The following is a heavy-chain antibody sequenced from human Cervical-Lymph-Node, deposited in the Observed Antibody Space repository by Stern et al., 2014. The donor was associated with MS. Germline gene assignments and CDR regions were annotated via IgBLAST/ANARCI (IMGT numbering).Heavy chain of an antibody. CDR3: SYSSGPRTFGGVIVDYFDY. V-gene: IGHV2-5*02. D-gene: IGHD3-16*02. CDR2: IYWADDK. J-gene: IGHJ4*02. CDR1: GFSLSTSGVG. Sequence: ESGPTLVKPTQTLTLTCTFSGFSLSTSGVGVGWIRQPPGKALEWLALIYWADDKRYSPALKSRLPISKDPAKNQVVLTMTKMDPVETATYYCSYSSGPRTFGGVIVDYFDYWGQGTLVTVSS.